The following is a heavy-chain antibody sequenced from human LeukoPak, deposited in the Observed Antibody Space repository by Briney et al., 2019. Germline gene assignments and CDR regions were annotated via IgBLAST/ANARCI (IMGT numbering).Heavy chain of an antibody. CDR3: AVVTYYYDSSGYYRDY. D-gene: IGHD3-22*01. Sequence: SETMSLTCTVSGGSIASGNYYWTWIRQPAGKALEWIGRIHTSGSTNYNPSLKSRVTISVDTSKNQFSLKLSSVTAADTAVDYCAVVTYYYDSSGYYRDYWGQGTLVTVSS. CDR2: IHTSGST. CDR1: GGSIASGNYY. J-gene: IGHJ4*02. V-gene: IGHV4-61*02.